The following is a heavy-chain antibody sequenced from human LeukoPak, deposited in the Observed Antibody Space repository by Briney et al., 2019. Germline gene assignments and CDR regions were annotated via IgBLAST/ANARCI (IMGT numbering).Heavy chain of an antibody. V-gene: IGHV3-15*01. CDR1: GFSFSNAW. CDR2: IKSKTDGGTT. J-gene: IGHJ5*01. Sequence: GGSLRLSCAASGFSFSNAWMSWVRQAPGKGLEWVGRIKSKTDGGTTDDAAPVKGRFTISRDDSKNTLYLQMNSLKTEDTAVYYCARDGGQLWFDYWGQGTLVTVSS. CDR3: ARDGGQLWFDY. D-gene: IGHD3-16*01.